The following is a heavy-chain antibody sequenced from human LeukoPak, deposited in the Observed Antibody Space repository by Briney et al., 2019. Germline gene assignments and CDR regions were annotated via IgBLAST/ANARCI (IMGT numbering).Heavy chain of an antibody. CDR1: GFTFDDYA. V-gene: IGHV3-9*01. CDR2: ISWNSGSI. D-gene: IGHD6-19*01. CDR3: AKEIAVAGKGRLRY. J-gene: IGHJ4*02. Sequence: HPGGSLRLSCAASGFTFDDYAMHWVRQAPGKGLEWVSGISWNSGSIGYADSVKGRFTISRDNAKNSLYLQMNSLRAEDTALYYCAKEIAVAGKGRLRYWGQGTLVTVSS.